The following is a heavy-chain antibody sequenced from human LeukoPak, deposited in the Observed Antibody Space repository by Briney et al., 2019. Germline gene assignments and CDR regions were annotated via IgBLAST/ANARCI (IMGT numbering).Heavy chain of an antibody. CDR2: ISGSGGST. J-gene: IGHJ4*02. CDR1: EFTFSNYA. D-gene: IGHD5-12*01. CDR3: ARGPSGYHNT. V-gene: IGHV3-23*01. Sequence: GGSLRLSCAASEFTFSNYAMSWVRQAPGKGLEWVSGISGSGGSTYYADSMKGRFSISRDNSKNTLYLQMNSLRAEDTAVYYCARGPSGYHNTGGQGTLVTVSS.